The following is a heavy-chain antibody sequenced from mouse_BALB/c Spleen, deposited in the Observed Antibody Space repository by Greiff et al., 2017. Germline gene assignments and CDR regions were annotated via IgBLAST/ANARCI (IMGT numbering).Heavy chain of an antibody. CDR1: GYSFTGYY. CDR3: ARGSYGNPYAMDY. CDR2: INPYNGAT. V-gene: IGHV1-31*01. D-gene: IGHD2-10*02. J-gene: IGHJ4*01. Sequence: VQLKQSGPELVKPGASVKISCKASGYSFTGYYMHWVKQSHVKSLEWIGRINPYNGATSYNQNFKDKASLTVDKSSSTAYMELHSLTSEDSAVYYCARGSYGNPYAMDYWGQGTSVTVSS.